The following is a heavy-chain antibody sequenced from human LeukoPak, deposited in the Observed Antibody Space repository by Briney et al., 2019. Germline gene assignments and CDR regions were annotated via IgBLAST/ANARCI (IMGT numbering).Heavy chain of an antibody. CDR1: GYTFTSYD. J-gene: IGHJ6*03. CDR3: ARRGGAARLYYYYMDV. Sequence: ASVKVSCKASGYTFTSYDINWVRQATGQGLEWMGWMNPNSGNTGYAQKFQGRVTMTRNTSISTAYMELSSLRSEDTAVYYCARRGGAARLYYYYMDVWGKGTTVTVSS. CDR2: MNPNSGNT. D-gene: IGHD6-6*01. V-gene: IGHV1-8*01.